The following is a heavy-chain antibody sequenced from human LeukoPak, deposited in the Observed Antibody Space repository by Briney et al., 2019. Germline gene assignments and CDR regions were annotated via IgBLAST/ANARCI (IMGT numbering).Heavy chain of an antibody. CDR2: ISNSGSST. CDR3: ANTMVRGSYNMDV. Sequence: GGSLRLSCEASGLTFSNTWMTWVRQAPGKGLEWDSGISNSGSSTYYADSVKGRFTISRDNSKNTLYLQLSSLRAEDTAVYYCANTMVRGSYNMDVWGQGTTVTVSS. V-gene: IGHV3-23*01. CDR1: GLTFSNTW. J-gene: IGHJ6*02. D-gene: IGHD3-10*01.